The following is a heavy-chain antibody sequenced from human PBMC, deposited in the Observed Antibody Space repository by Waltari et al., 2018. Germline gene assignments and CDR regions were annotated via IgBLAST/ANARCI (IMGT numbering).Heavy chain of an antibody. CDR1: DYTFASSY. V-gene: IGHV1-46*01. J-gene: IGHJ6*02. CDR3: ATDTGALWMDV. D-gene: IGHD2-21*01. CDR2: INPSGGST. Sequence: QVQLVQSGAEVKKPGASVKISCKTSDYTFASSYVHWVRQAPGQGLEWMGIINPSGGSTIYAQRFQGRVTMTRDTSTSTVYMELSSLKSEDTAVYYCATDTGALWMDVWGQGTTVTVSS.